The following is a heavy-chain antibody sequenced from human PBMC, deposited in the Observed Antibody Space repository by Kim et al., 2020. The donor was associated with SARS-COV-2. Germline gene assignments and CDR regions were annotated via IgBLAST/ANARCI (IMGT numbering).Heavy chain of an antibody. V-gene: IGHV4-59*01. J-gene: IGHJ6*02. Sequence: KSRVTISVDTSKNQFSLKLSSVTAADTAVYYCARDSEYCSSTSCWAPMDVWGQGTTVTVSS. D-gene: IGHD2-2*01. CDR3: ARDSEYCSSTSCWAPMDV.